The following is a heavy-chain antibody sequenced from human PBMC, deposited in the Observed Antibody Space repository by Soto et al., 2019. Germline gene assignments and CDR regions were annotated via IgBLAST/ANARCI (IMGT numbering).Heavy chain of an antibody. V-gene: IGHV3-33*01. D-gene: IGHD7-27*01. J-gene: IGHJ6*03. CDR1: GFIFNEYG. CDR2: IWYDGSNK. Sequence: PGGSLRLSCAASGFIFNEYGMHWVRQAPGKGLEWVADIWYDGSNKDYADSVKGRFTISRDNAKNTMSLQMNSLRAEDTAVYYCARDLSWGSNWYYYMDVWGKGTTVTVSS. CDR3: ARDLSWGSNWYYYMDV.